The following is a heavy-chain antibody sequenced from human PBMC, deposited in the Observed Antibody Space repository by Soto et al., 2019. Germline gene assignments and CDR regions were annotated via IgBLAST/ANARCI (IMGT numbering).Heavy chain of an antibody. CDR3: AKGEYSSSWYRGASHSEYYFDY. D-gene: IGHD6-13*01. J-gene: IGHJ4*02. CDR2: ISYDGSNK. V-gene: IGHV3-30*18. CDR1: GFTFSSYG. Sequence: GGSLRLSCAASGFTFSSYGMHWVRQAPGKGLEWVAVISYDGSNKYYADSVKGRFTISRDNSKNTLYLQMNSLRAEDTAVYYCAKGEYSSSWYRGASHSEYYFDYWGQGTLVTVSS.